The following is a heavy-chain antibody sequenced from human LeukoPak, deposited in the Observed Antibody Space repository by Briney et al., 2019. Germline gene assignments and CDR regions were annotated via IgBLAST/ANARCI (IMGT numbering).Heavy chain of an antibody. J-gene: IGHJ4*02. CDR3: ARENNGTGIAVAADGFDY. Sequence: GASVKVSCKASGGTFSSYAISWVRQAPGQGLEWMGGIIPIFDTTNYAQKFQGRVTLTADESTSTAYMELSSLRSEDTAVYYCARENNGTGIAVAADGFDYWGQGTLVTVSS. CDR2: IIPIFDTT. CDR1: GGTFSSYA. D-gene: IGHD6-19*01. V-gene: IGHV1-69*13.